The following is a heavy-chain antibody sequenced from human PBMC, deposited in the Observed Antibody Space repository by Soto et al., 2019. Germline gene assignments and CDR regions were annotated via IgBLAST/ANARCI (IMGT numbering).Heavy chain of an antibody. V-gene: IGHV3-33*01. CDR1: GFTFSSYG. CDR3: ARDPPTAAADYYYYGMDV. Sequence: GGSLRLSCAASGFTFSSYGMHWVRQAPGKGLEWVAVIWYDGSNKYYADSVKGRFTISRDNSKNTLYLQMNSLRAEDTAVYYCARDPPTAAADYYYYGMDVWGQGTTVTVSS. D-gene: IGHD6-13*01. CDR2: IWYDGSNK. J-gene: IGHJ6*02.